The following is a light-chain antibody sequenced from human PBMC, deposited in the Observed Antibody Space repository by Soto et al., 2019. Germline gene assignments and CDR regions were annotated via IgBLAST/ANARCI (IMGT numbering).Light chain of an antibody. J-gene: IGKJ1*01. CDR3: QQSYSVPWT. CDR1: QRISSY. CDR2: GAS. V-gene: IGKV1-39*01. Sequence: DIQMTQSPSSLSASVGDRITITCRASQRISSYLNWYQHRRGKAPSVLIYGASNLQSGVPSRFIGSGSGTDFTLSISSLQLEDFAIYYCQQSYSVPWTFAQGTRVEMK.